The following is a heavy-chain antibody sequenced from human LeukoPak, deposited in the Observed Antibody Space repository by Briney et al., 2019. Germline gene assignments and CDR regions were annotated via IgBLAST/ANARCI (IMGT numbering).Heavy chain of an antibody. CDR3: ARGVETAPYYYYGMDV. V-gene: IGHV1-69*13. J-gene: IGHJ6*02. D-gene: IGHD5-24*01. Sequence: RASVKVSCKASGGTFSSYAISWVRQAPGQGLEWMGGIIPIFGTANYAQKFQGRVTITADESTSTAYMELSSLRSEDTAVYYCARGVETAPYYYYGMDVWGQGTTVTVSS. CDR2: IIPIFGTA. CDR1: GGTFSSYA.